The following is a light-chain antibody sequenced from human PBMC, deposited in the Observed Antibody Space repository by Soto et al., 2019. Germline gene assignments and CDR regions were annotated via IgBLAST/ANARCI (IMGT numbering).Light chain of an antibody. CDR3: QQDTNAHGIT. CDR1: QGVGNKY. V-gene: IGKV3-20*01. CDR2: AAS. Sequence: EIALTQSPGTLSLSPGERATLSCRASQGVGNKYLAWYQQRPGQAPSLLIYAASSRATGVPDRFSGSGSGTDFTITISRLEPEDFAVYYWQQDTNAHGITFGQGTRLEIK. J-gene: IGKJ5*01.